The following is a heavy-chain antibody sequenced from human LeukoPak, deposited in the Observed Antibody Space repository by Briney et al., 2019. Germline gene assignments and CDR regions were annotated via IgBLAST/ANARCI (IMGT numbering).Heavy chain of an antibody. CDR3: ARDRMVQYYDFWSDLHIDY. Sequence: PGGSLRLSCAASGFTFSSYGMHWVRQAPGKGLEWVAVISYNGSDKYYADSVKGRFTISRDNSKNTLYLQMNSLRAEDTALYYCARDRMVQYYDFWSDLHIDYWGQGTLVTVSS. CDR2: ISYNGSDK. V-gene: IGHV3-30*19. D-gene: IGHD3-3*01. J-gene: IGHJ4*02. CDR1: GFTFSSYG.